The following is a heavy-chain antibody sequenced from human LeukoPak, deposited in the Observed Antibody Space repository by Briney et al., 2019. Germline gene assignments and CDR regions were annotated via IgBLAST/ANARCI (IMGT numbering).Heavy chain of an antibody. CDR1: GFTFSSYA. V-gene: IGHV3-30-3*01. D-gene: IGHD3-10*01. J-gene: IGHJ3*02. CDR3: ARDRGDAFDI. CDR2: ISYDGSNK. Sequence: GRSLRLSCAASGFTFSSYAMHWVRQAPGKGLEWVAVISYDGSNKYYADSVKGRFTISRDNSKNTLYLQMNSLRAEDTAVHYCARDRGDAFDIWGQGTMVTVSS.